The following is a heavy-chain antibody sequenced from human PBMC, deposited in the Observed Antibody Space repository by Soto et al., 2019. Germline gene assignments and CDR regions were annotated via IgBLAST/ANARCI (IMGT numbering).Heavy chain of an antibody. J-gene: IGHJ4*02. D-gene: IGHD3-3*01. V-gene: IGHV3-33*01. CDR2: IWSDGSNK. CDR1: GFTFSSYG. CDR3: AREFWSGPFDY. Sequence: QVQLVESGGGVVQPGRSLRLSCAASGFTFSSYGMHWVRQAPGKGLEWVAVIWSDGSNKYYADSVKGRFTISRDNSKNRRYLQMNSLRAGDTAGYYCAREFWSGPFDYWGRGTLVTVSS.